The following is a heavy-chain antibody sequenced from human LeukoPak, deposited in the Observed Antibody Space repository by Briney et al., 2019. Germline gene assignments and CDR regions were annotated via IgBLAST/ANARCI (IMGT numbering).Heavy chain of an antibody. D-gene: IGHD3-10*01. V-gene: IGHV4-59*08. Sequence: SETLSLTCTVSGGSISSYYWSWLRQPPGKGLEWLGYIYYSGSTNYNPSLKSRVTISVDTSKNQFSLKLSSVTAADTAVYYCASSRIYGSGSYYYYYYGMDVWGQGTTVTVSS. CDR3: ASSRIYGSGSYYYYYYGMDV. CDR2: IYYSGST. J-gene: IGHJ6*02. CDR1: GGSISSYY.